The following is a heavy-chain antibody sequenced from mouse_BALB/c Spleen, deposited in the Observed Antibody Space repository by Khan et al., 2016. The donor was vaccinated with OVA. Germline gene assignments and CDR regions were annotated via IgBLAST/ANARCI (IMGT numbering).Heavy chain of an antibody. CDR2: INPSNGRT. D-gene: IGHD1-3*01. CDR3: SRRLSNCDY. J-gene: IGHJ2*01. V-gene: IGHV1S81*02. Sequence: QVQLQQPGAELVNPGASVNLSCKASGYTLTSYWMHWVKQRPGQGLEWIGEINPSNGRTNYNEKFKSKATLTVDKSSSTAYMQLSSPTSEDSAVYYWSRRLSNCDYWGQGTTLTVSS. CDR1: GYTLTSYW.